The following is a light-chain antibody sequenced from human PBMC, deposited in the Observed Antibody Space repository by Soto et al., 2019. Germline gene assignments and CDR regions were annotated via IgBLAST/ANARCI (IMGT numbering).Light chain of an antibody. CDR1: RSDVGGYNY. CDR2: DVS. Sequence: QSALTQPASVSGSPGQSITISCSGTRSDVGGYNYVSWYQQHPGKAPKLMIYDVSHRPSGVSNRFSGSKSGNTASLTISGLQAEDAADYYCSSYTSSSTRVVFGGGTKLTVL. V-gene: IGLV2-14*01. CDR3: SSYTSSSTRVV. J-gene: IGLJ2*01.